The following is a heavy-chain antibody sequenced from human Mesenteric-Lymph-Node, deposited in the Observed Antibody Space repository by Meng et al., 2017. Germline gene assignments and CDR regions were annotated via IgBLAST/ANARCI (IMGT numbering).Heavy chain of an antibody. CDR2: IHSSGST. CDR3: AREWYCSGGTCSGYFDY. D-gene: IGHD2-15*01. Sequence: QLQLQESGPGPVKPSETLSLTCTVSGGSISTTSYYWGWIRQPPGKGLEWIGYIHSSGSTYYNPSLRSRLTISVDTSKNQFSLNLISVTAADTAVYYCAREWYCSGGTCSGYFDYWGQGTLVTVSS. V-gene: IGHV4-39*07. CDR1: GGSISTTSYY. J-gene: IGHJ4*02.